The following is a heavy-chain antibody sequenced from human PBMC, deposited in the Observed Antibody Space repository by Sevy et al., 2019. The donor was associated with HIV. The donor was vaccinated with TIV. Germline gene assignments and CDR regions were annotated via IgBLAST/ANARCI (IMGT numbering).Heavy chain of an antibody. Sequence: GGSLRLSCAASGFTFSYYNMNWVRQVPGKGLEWVSSISSGSSYIHYAESVKGRFTISRDNAKNSLFLQMNSLRAEDTAVYYCAKDRIYYDSRGHDSWGPRTLVTVSS. D-gene: IGHD3-22*01. V-gene: IGHV3-21*01. CDR1: GFTFSYYN. CDR3: AKDRIYYDSRGHDS. CDR2: ISSGSSYI. J-gene: IGHJ5*01.